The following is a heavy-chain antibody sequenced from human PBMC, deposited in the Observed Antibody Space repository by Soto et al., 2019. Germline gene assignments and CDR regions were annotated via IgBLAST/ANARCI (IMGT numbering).Heavy chain of an antibody. J-gene: IGHJ6*02. D-gene: IGHD2-2*01. Sequence: PGESLNISCKSSGYTFTSYWLGWVRQLPGKGLEWMGIIYPGDSDTRYSPSFHGQFTISANKSISTAYLQWSSPKTSDTAMPYYARQYQRLFFAMDVWGQGTTVTV. V-gene: IGHV5-51*01. CDR1: GYTFTSYW. CDR3: ARQYQRLFFAMDV. CDR2: IYPGDSDT.